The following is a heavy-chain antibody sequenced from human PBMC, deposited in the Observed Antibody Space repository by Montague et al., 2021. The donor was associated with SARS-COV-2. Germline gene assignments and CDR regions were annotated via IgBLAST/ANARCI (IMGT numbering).Heavy chain of an antibody. V-gene: IGHV4-59*13. CDR1: GGSISNYH. CDR2: IDHSGNT. Sequence: SETLSLTCTVSGGSISNYHWNWIRQPPGKGLEWIGYIDHSGNTNFNPSLKSRVTISIDTSNNQFSLKLHSVTAADTAVYYCASVYSSRSGLRRGKGFDAWGQGTLVTVSS. CDR3: ASVYSSRSGLRRGKGFDA. J-gene: IGHJ5*02. D-gene: IGHD6-19*01.